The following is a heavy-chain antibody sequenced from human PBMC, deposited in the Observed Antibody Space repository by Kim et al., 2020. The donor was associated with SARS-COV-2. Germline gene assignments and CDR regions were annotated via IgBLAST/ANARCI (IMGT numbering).Heavy chain of an antibody. V-gene: IGHV3-21*01. Sequence: GGSLRLSCAASGFTFSSYSMNWVRQAPGKGLEWVSSISSSSSSYIYYADSVKGRFTISRDNAKNSLYLQMNSLRAEDTAAYYCARDRDWGYSSSWYISNGVDVWGEGTTVTVSS. CDR1: GFTFSSYS. CDR3: ARDRDWGYSSSWYISNGVDV. J-gene: IGHJ6*04. CDR2: ISSSSSSYI. D-gene: IGHD6-13*01.